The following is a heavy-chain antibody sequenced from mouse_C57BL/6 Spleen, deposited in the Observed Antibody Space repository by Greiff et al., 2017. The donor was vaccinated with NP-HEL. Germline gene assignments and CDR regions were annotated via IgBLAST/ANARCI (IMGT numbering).Heavy chain of an antibody. Sequence: QVQLQQSGAELVRPGASVTLSCKASGYTFTDYEMHWVKQTPVHGLEWIGAIDPETGGTAYNQKFKGKAILTADKSSSTAYMELRSLTSEDSAVYYCTRSPYYSNPFAYWGQGTLVTVSA. CDR3: TRSPYYSNPFAY. D-gene: IGHD2-5*01. CDR1: GYTFTDYE. V-gene: IGHV1-15*01. CDR2: IDPETGGT. J-gene: IGHJ3*01.